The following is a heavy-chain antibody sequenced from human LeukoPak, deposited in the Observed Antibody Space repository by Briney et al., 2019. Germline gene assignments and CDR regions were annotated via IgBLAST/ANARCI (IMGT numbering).Heavy chain of an antibody. CDR2: INHSGST. J-gene: IGHJ4*02. CDR3: ARKGYYSSGWYGY. Sequence: SETLSLTCAVYGGSFSGYYWSWIRQPPGKGLEWIGDINHSGSTNYNPSLKSRVTISVDTSKNQFSLKLSSVTAADTAVYYCARKGYYSSGWYGYWGQGTLVTVSS. CDR1: GGSFSGYY. D-gene: IGHD6-19*01. V-gene: IGHV4-34*01.